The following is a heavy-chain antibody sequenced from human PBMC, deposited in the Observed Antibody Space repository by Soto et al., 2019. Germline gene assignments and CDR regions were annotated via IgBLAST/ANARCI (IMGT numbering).Heavy chain of an antibody. J-gene: IGHJ5*02. Sequence: PGGSLRLSCAASGFTFSSYGMHWVRQAPGKGLEWVAVISYDGSNKYYADSVKGRFTISRDNSKNTLYLQMNSLRAEDTAVYYCAKAHDLVVVAAISPWGQGTLVTVSS. V-gene: IGHV3-30*18. D-gene: IGHD2-15*01. CDR1: GFTFSSYG. CDR3: AKAHDLVVVAAISP. CDR2: ISYDGSNK.